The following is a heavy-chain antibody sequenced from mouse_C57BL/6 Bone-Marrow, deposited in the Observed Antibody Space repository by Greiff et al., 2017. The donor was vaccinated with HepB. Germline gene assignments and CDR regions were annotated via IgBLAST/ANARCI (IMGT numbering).Heavy chain of an antibody. J-gene: IGHJ4*01. CDR1: GFTFSDYY. Sequence: EVQLVESGGGLVQPGGSLKLSCAASGFTFSDYYMYWVRQTPEKRLEWVAYISNGGGSTYYPDTVKGRFTISRDNAKNTLYLQMSRLKSDDTAMYYCARHLSDYYGSSYGYAMDYWGQGTSVTVSS. CDR3: ARHLSDYYGSSYGYAMDY. D-gene: IGHD1-1*01. V-gene: IGHV5-12*01. CDR2: ISNGGGST.